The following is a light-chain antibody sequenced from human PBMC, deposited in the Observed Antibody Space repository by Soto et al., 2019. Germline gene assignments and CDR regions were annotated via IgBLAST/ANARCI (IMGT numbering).Light chain of an antibody. CDR3: QQYGSSPGFT. J-gene: IGKJ3*01. CDR2: GAS. V-gene: IGKV3-20*01. Sequence: EIVLTQSPGTLSLSPGAGAPLSCRASQSVSGDYLAWYQSKPGQAPRLLIHGASNRATGIPDRFSGSGSGTDFTLTISSLEPEDFAVYYCQQYGSSPGFTFGPGTKVDIK. CDR1: QSVSGDY.